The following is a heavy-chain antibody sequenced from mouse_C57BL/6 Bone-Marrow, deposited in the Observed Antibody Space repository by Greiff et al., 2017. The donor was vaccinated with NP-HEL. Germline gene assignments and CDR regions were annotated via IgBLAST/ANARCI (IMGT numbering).Heavy chain of an antibody. CDR1: GYTFTSYW. CDR3: ARRNGSRTGFAY. V-gene: IGHV1-52*01. CDR2: INPSDSET. D-gene: IGHD1-1*01. J-gene: IGHJ3*01. Sequence: QVQLQQPGAELVRPGSSVKLSCKASGYTFTSYWMHWVKQRPIQGLEWIGNINPSDSETHYNQKFKAKATLTVDKSSSTADMQLSSLTSEDSAVYYYARRNGSRTGFAYWGQGTLVTVSA.